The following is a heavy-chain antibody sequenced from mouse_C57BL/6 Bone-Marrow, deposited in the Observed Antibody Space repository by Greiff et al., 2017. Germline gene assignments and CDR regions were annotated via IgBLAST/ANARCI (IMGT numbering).Heavy chain of an antibody. Sequence: QVQLQQSGAELVKPGASVKLSCKASGYTFTSYWMHWVKQRPGRGLEWIGRIDPNSGGTKYNEKFKSKATLTVDKPASTAYMQLSSLPSEDSAVYSCARSGTTVVAHYFDYWGQGTTLTVSS. V-gene: IGHV1-72*01. J-gene: IGHJ2*01. CDR3: ARSGTTVVAHYFDY. CDR1: GYTFTSYW. CDR2: IDPNSGGT. D-gene: IGHD1-1*01.